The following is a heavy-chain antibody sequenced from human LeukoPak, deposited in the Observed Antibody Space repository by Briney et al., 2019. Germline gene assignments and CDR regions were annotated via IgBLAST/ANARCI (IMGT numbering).Heavy chain of an antibody. V-gene: IGHV3-21*01. CDR1: GFTFSSYR. CDR3: ARDRTVTENFDY. Sequence: PGGSLRLSCAASGFTFSSYRMNWVRQAPGKGLEWVSSISSSSSYIYYADSVKGRFTISRDNAKNSLYLQMNSLRAEDTAVYYCARDRTVTENFDYWGQGTLVTVSS. D-gene: IGHD4-17*01. J-gene: IGHJ4*02. CDR2: ISSSSSYI.